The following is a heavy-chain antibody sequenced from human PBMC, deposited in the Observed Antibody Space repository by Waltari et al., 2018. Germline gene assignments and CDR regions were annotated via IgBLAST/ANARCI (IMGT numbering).Heavy chain of an antibody. CDR3: ARDWDGLTAMAAGYMDV. Sequence: QVQLQESGPGLVKPSETLSLTCAVSGYSISSGYYWGWIRQPPGKGLEWIGSIYHRGSTYYSPSLKSRVTISVDTSKNQFSLKLSSVTAADTAVYYCARDWDGLTAMAAGYMDVWGKGTTVTVSS. CDR2: IYHRGST. D-gene: IGHD5-18*01. CDR1: GYSISSGYY. J-gene: IGHJ6*03. V-gene: IGHV4-38-2*02.